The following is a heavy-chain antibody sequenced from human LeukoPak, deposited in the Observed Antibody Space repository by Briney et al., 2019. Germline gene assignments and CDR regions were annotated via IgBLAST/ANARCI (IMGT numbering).Heavy chain of an antibody. CDR2: LYTSGTT. J-gene: IGHJ4*02. Sequence: PSQTLSLTCTVSGGSISSGSYYWTWIRQPAGKGLEWIGHLYTSGTTSYNPSLQSRVTISADTSRHQFSLRLTSVTAADTAVCYCARAGGSVGWYGTIDSWGQGTLVTVSS. V-gene: IGHV4-61*09. CDR1: GGSISSGSYY. D-gene: IGHD6-19*01. CDR3: ARAGGSVGWYGTIDS.